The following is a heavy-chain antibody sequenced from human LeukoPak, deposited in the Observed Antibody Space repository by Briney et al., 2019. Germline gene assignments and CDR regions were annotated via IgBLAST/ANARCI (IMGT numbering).Heavy chain of an antibody. CDR3: ATDRPPLSTVTTSQLLKY. J-gene: IGHJ4*02. V-gene: IGHV1-24*01. Sequence: GASVKVSCKVSGYTLTELSMHWVRQAPGKGLEWMGGFDPEDGETIYAQKFQGRVTMTEDTSTDTAYMELSSLRSEDTAVYYCATDRPPLSTVTTSQLLKYWGQGTLVTVSS. D-gene: IGHD4-17*01. CDR2: FDPEDGET. CDR1: GYTLTELS.